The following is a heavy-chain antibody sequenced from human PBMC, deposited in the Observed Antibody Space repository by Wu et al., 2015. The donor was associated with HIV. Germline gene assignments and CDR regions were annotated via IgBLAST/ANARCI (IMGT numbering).Heavy chain of an antibody. CDR3: TKDYGIVGSTLPEYFQH. V-gene: IGHV1-2*02. CDR2: INPNSGGS. Sequence: QVQLMQPGAEVKKPGASVKVSCKTSGYNFIDNYIHWVRQAPGQGLEWMGWINPNSGGSRSPQKFQGRVSMTRDTSVNTVYLELTRLQFDDTAIYYCTKDYGIVGSTLPEYFQHWGQGTLVTVSS. J-gene: IGHJ1*01. D-gene: IGHD1-26*01. CDR1: GYNFIDNY.